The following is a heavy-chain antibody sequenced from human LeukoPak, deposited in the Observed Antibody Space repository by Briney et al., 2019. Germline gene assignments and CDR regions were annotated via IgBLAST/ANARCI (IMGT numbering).Heavy chain of an antibody. J-gene: IGHJ4*02. CDR3: ATIVIKSTPEPGFDY. CDR2: IKEAGSEK. V-gene: IGHV3-7*03. CDR1: GFTFSSYW. D-gene: IGHD2/OR15-2a*01. Sequence: GGSLRLSCAASGFTFSSYWMSWVRQAPGKGLEWVANIKEAGSEKYYVDSVKGRFTISRDNSTNTLYLQMNSLRAEDTAVYYCATIVIKSTPEPGFDYWGQGTLVTVSS.